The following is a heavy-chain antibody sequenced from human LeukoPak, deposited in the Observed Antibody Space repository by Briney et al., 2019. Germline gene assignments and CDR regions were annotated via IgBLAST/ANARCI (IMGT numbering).Heavy chain of an antibody. CDR1: GITLSNYG. J-gene: IGHJ4*02. V-gene: IGHV3-23*01. D-gene: IGHD3-22*01. Sequence: GGSLRLSCAVSGITLSNYGMSWVRQAPGKGLEWVAGISDSGGSTKYADSVEGRFTISRDNPKNTLYLQMYSLRAEDTAVYFCAKRGVVIRVILVGFHKEAYYFESWGQGALVTVSS. CDR3: AKRGVVIRVILVGFHKEAYYFES. CDR2: ISDSGGST.